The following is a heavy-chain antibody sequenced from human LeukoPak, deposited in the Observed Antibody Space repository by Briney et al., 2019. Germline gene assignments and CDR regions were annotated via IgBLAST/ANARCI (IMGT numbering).Heavy chain of an antibody. J-gene: IGHJ3*01. CDR3: TRGGLEAPCDV. CDR1: GFTFSNYD. Sequence: QTGGSLRLSCSASGFTFSNYDMHWVRQEKGKGLEWVSSIGTGGHTYYASSVKGRFTISRENAKNSLYLQMNSLVAGDTAIYYCTRGGLEAPCDVWGQGTMVAVSS. D-gene: IGHD5-24*01. CDR2: IGTGGHT. V-gene: IGHV3-13*01.